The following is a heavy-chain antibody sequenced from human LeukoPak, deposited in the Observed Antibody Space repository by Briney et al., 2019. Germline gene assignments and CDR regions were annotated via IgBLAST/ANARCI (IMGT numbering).Heavy chain of an antibody. J-gene: IGHJ4*02. V-gene: IGHV4-38-2*01. CDR1: GYSISSGYY. D-gene: IGHD3-10*01. Sequence: PSETLSLTCAVSGYSISSGYYWGWIRQPPGKGLEWIGEINHSGSTNYNPSLKSRVTISVDTSKNQFSLKLSSVTAADTAVYYCARGLRDPNYYGSGSYYNWVPDYWGQGTLVTVSS. CDR2: INHSGST. CDR3: ARGLRDPNYYGSGSYYNWVPDY.